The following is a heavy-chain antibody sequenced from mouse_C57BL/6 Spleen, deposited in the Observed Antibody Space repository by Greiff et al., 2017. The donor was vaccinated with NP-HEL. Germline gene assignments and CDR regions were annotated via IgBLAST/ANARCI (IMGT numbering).Heavy chain of an antibody. CDR2: INPSSGYT. CDR3: ARGGNDDYFDY. V-gene: IGHV1-4*01. J-gene: IGHJ2*01. D-gene: IGHD2-3*01. CDR1: GYTFTSYT. Sequence: QVQLQQSGAELARPGASVTMSCKASGYTFTSYTMHWVKQRPEQGLEWIGYINPSSGYTKYNQKFKDKATLTADKSSSTAYMQLSSLTSEDSAVYYCARGGNDDYFDYWGQGTTLTVSS.